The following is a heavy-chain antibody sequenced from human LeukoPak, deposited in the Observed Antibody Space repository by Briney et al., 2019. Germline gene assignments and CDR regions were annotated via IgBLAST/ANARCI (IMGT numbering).Heavy chain of an antibody. CDR2: IYTSGST. J-gene: IGHJ4*02. CDR3: ARGDYDILTGYTYFDY. V-gene: IGHV4-61*02. CDR1: GGSISSGSYY. Sequence: SETLSLTCTVSGGSISSGSYYWSWIRQPAGKGLEWIGRIYTSGSTNYNPSLKSRVTISVDTSKNQFSLKLSSVTAADTAVYYCARGDYDILTGYTYFDYWGQGTLVTVSS. D-gene: IGHD3-9*01.